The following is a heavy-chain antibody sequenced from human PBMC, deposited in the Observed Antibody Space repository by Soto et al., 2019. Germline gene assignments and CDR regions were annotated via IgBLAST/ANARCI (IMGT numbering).Heavy chain of an antibody. CDR2: ITSSGSTK. Sequence: GSLRLSCEVSGFTLSTYSMNWVRQSPGKGLEWVSFITSSGSTKYYADSVKGRFTVSRDNAKNSLFLQMNSLRDEDTAVYYCARVAIASDEAAAVTYALHFRGHGTTVTVS. D-gene: IGHD2-15*01. CDR1: GFTLSTYS. CDR3: ARVAIASDEAAAVTYALHF. V-gene: IGHV3-48*02. J-gene: IGHJ6*02.